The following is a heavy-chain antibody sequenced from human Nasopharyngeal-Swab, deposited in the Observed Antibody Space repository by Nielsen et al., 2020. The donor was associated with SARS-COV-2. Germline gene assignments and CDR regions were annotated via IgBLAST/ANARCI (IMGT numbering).Heavy chain of an antibody. D-gene: IGHD6-19*01. CDR3: ARAPHYTSGWYQFDT. J-gene: IGHJ5*02. V-gene: IGHV4-59*01. Sequence: SETLSLTCTVSGGSISSFYWTWIRQPPGQGLDWIGYVYYTCSTRYNPSLESRLTISVDTSKNQISLQLTSMTAADTAIYFCARAPHYTSGWYQFDTWGQGTLVSVSS. CDR2: VYYTCST. CDR1: GGSISSFY.